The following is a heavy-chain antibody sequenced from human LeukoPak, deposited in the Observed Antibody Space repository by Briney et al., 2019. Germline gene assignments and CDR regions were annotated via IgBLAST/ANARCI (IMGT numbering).Heavy chain of an antibody. CDR3: ARGVLHKSAFDI. CDR2: IFYSGST. CDR1: GGSISTSNYY. J-gene: IGHJ3*02. D-gene: IGHD2-8*02. Sequence: PSETLSLTCTVSGGSISTSNYYWGWIRQPPGKGLEWIGNIFYSGSTYYSPSLKSRVTISLDTSRNQFSLKLSSVTAADTAVYYCARGVLHKSAFDIWGQGTTVTVSS. V-gene: IGHV4-39*07.